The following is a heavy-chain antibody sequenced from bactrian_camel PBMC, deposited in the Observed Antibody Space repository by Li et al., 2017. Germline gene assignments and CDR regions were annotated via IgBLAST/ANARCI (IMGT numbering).Heavy chain of an antibody. V-gene: IGHV3S1*01. J-gene: IGHJ4*01. D-gene: IGHD6*01. Sequence: VQLVESGGGSAQAGGSLKLSCAASGDTVNIHCVGWFRQTPGQEREAVATIYTGGGSYYYSDAVEGRSTISRDNAKNTLFLQMDNLKPEDSAMYYCAATWYGGNWPCPLASRGYNNWGQGTQVTVS. CDR2: IYTGGGSY. CDR1: GDTVNIHC. CDR3: AATWYGGNWPCPLASRGYNN.